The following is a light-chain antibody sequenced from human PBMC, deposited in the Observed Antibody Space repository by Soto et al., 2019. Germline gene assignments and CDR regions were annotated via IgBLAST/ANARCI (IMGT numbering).Light chain of an antibody. CDR3: SSYTSSSTYV. V-gene: IGLV2-14*01. CDR2: EVS. J-gene: IGLJ1*01. Sequence: QSVLTQPPSVSGAPGQRISISCTGTSSDVGGYNYASWYQQHPGKAPKLMIYEVSNRPSGVSNRFSGSKSGNTASLTISGLQAEDEADYYCSSYTSSSTYVFGTGTKVTVL. CDR1: SSDVGGYNY.